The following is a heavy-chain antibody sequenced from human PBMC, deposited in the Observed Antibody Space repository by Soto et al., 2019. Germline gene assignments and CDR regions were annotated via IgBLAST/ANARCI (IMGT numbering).Heavy chain of an antibody. V-gene: IGHV3-33*01. CDR2: TWYDGRNK. D-gene: IGHD6-19*01. CDR1: GFSFSSYG. Sequence: PGGSLRLSCXASGFSFSSYGMYWVRQAPGKGLEWVAATWYDGRNKYYADSVKGRFTISRDNSKNTLYLQLNSLRAEDTALYYCARISYSTGWYYFDYWGLGTLVTVSS. J-gene: IGHJ4*02. CDR3: ARISYSTGWYYFDY.